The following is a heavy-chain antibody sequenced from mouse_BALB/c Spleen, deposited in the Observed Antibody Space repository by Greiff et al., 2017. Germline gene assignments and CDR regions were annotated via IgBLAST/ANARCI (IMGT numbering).Heavy chain of an antibody. D-gene: IGHD2-10*01. CDR1: GDSITSGY. CDR2: ISYSGST. Sequence: EVKLMESGPSLVKPSQTLSLTCSVTGDSITSGYWNWIRKFPGNKLEYMGYISYSGSTYYNPSLKSRISITRDTSKNQYYLQLNSVTTEDTATYYCASAYYGNFPFAYWGQGTLVTVSA. J-gene: IGHJ3*01. V-gene: IGHV3-8*02. CDR3: ASAYYGNFPFAY.